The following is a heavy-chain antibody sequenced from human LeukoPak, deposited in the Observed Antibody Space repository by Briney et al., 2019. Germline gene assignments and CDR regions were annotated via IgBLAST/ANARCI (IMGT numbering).Heavy chain of an antibody. CDR2: ISGSSSYI. V-gene: IGHV3-21*01. Sequence: GGSLRLSCAASGFTFSSYSMNWVRQAPGKGLEWVSSISGSSSYIYYADSLKGRFTISRDNAKNSLYLQMNSLRAEDTAVYYCARQFWSGYGMDVWGQGTTVTVS. CDR1: GFTFSSYS. CDR3: ARQFWSGYGMDV. J-gene: IGHJ6*02. D-gene: IGHD3-3*02.